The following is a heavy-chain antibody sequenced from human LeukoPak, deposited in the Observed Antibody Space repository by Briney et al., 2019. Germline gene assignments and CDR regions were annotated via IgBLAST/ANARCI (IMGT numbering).Heavy chain of an antibody. CDR1: GGTFSSYA. Sequence: ASVKVSCKASGGTFSSYAISWVRQAPGQGLEWMGGIIPIFGTANYAQKFQGRVTITADESTSTAYMELTSLRSEDTAVYYCVGGAPNWGFDYWGQGTLVTVSS. CDR2: IIPIFGTA. V-gene: IGHV1-69*13. J-gene: IGHJ4*02. CDR3: VGGAPNWGFDY. D-gene: IGHD7-27*01.